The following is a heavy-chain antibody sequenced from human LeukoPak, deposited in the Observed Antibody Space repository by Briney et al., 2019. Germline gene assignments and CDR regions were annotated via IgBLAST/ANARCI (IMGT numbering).Heavy chain of an antibody. Sequence: SETLSLTCAVYIDSFSNYHWNWIRQPPGKGLEWIGSIYHSGSTYYNPSLKSRVTISVDTSKNQFSLKLSSVTAADTAVYYCARLMAVRYYGSGSYYTVSYYYYYYMDVWGKGTTVTISS. CDR2: IYHSGST. CDR1: IDSFSNYH. V-gene: IGHV4-39*01. D-gene: IGHD3-10*01. J-gene: IGHJ6*03. CDR3: ARLMAVRYYGSGSYYTVSYYYYYYMDV.